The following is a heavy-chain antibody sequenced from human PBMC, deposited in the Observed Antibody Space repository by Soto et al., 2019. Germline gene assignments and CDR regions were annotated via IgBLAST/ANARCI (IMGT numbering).Heavy chain of an antibody. CDR2: INSDGSST. J-gene: IGHJ4*02. V-gene: IGHV3-74*01. Sequence: EVQLVESGGVLVQPGGSLRLSSAASGFTFSSYWMHWVRQAPGKGLVWVSRINSDGSSTSYADSVKGRFTISRDNAKNTLYLQMNSLRAEDTAVYYCAREYVPGPLDYWGQGTLVTVSS. D-gene: IGHD1-1*01. CDR1: GFTFSSYW. CDR3: AREYVPGPLDY.